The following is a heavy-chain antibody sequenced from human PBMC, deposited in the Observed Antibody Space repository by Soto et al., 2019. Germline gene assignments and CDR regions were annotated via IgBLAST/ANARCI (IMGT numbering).Heavy chain of an antibody. CDR2: INPIVSMS. J-gene: IGHJ4*02. D-gene: IGHD3-10*01. Sequence: QVQLVQSGTEVKKPGSSVKVSCKASGDTFSFYTINWVRQAPGLGLEWVGRINPIVSMSNYAQKFQGRVSGTAAKSRSTAYRELRSLRADDPAMYFCAASYGSGYRAFDYWGQGALVIVSS. CDR1: GDTFSFYT. V-gene: IGHV1-69*02. CDR3: AASYGSGYRAFDY.